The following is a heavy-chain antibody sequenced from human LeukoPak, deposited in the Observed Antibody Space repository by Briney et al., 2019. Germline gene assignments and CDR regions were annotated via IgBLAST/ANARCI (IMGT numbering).Heavy chain of an antibody. Sequence: ASVRGSCKASGYTFTGYDINWVRQATGQGLEWMGWMNPKTGDTGYAQKFQGRVNTTRNTSIDTAYMELSGLRSDDTAVYYCTRGSLSGSSRDYWGQGTLLTVSS. D-gene: IGHD1-26*01. CDR1: GYTFTGYD. V-gene: IGHV1-8*01. CDR3: TRGSLSGSSRDY. CDR2: MNPKTGDT. J-gene: IGHJ4*02.